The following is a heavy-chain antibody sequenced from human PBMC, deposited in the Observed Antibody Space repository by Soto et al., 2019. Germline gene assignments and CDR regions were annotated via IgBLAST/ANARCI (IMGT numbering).Heavy chain of an antibody. CDR2: INHSGST. J-gene: IGHJ4*02. CDR3: ARGVAGYQVDY. Sequence: QVQLQQWGAGLLKPSETLSLTCAVYGGSFSGYNWSWIRQPPGKGLEWIGEINHSGSTNYNPSLKSRVTISVDTSKNQFSLKLSSVTAADTAVYYCARGVAGYQVDYWGQGTLVTVSS. CDR1: GGSFSGYN. V-gene: IGHV4-34*01. D-gene: IGHD6-19*01.